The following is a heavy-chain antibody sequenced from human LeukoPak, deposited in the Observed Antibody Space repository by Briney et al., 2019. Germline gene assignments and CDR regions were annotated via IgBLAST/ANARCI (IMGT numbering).Heavy chain of an antibody. D-gene: IGHD3-10*01. J-gene: IGHJ4*02. CDR2: INSDGSST. V-gene: IGHV3-74*01. CDR1: GFTFNSYS. Sequence: GGSLRLSCAASGFTFNSYSMHWVRQAPGKGLEWVSRINSDGSSTSYADSVKGRFTISRDNSKNTLYLQMNSLRAEDTAVYYCWVTMVRGVISGWFGYYFDYWGQGTLVTVSS. CDR3: WVTMVRGVISGWFGYYFDY.